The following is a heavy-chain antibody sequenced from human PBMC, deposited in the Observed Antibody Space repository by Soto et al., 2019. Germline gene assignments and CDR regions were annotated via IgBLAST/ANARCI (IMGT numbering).Heavy chain of an antibody. CDR3: ASSGQLELTIAFDI. Sequence: SETLSLTCAVYGGSFSGYYWSWIRQPPGKGLEWIGEINHSGSTNYNPSLKSRVTISVDTSKNQFSLKLSSVTAADTAVYYCASSGQLELTIAFDIWGQGTMVTVSS. CDR2: INHSGST. J-gene: IGHJ3*02. CDR1: GGSFSGYY. V-gene: IGHV4-34*01. D-gene: IGHD1-1*01.